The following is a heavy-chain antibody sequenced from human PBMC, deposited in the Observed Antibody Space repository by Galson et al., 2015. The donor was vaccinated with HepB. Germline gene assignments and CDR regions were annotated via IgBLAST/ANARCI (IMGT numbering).Heavy chain of an antibody. V-gene: IGHV1-2*02. Sequence: SVKVSCKASGCTFTGYYMHWVRQAPGQGLEWMGWINPNSGGTNYAQKFQGRVTMTRDTSISTAYMELSRLRSDDTAVYYCARDYPRGPRILSYYFDYWGQGTLVTVSS. CDR2: INPNSGGT. D-gene: IGHD2-15*01. J-gene: IGHJ4*02. CDR3: ARDYPRGPRILSYYFDY. CDR1: GCTFTGYY.